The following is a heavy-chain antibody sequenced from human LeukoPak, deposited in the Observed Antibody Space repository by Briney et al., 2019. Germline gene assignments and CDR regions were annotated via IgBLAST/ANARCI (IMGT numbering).Heavy chain of an antibody. CDR1: GFTSSDYN. V-gene: IGHV3-21*01. Sequence: PGGSLRLSCAASGFTSSDYNMNWVRQAPGKGLEWVSSISTSSSYIYYADSVKGRFTISRDNAKNSLYLQMNSLRAEDTAVYYCARVIAVTDYWGQGTLVTVSS. D-gene: IGHD6-19*01. CDR3: ARVIAVTDY. CDR2: ISTSSSYI. J-gene: IGHJ4*02.